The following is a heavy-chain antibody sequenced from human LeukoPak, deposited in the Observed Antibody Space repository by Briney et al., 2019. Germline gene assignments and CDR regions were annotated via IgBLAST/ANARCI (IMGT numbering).Heavy chain of an antibody. Sequence: GASVNVSCKASVYTFSSYGVSWVRQAPGQGREWLGWISAYNGNTNYAQKVQGRVTMTTDTSTSTAYMDLRSLRSDDTAVYYCATAIDYGDSEVLDYWGQGTLVTVSS. J-gene: IGHJ4*02. CDR1: VYTFSSYG. V-gene: IGHV1-18*01. D-gene: IGHD4-17*01. CDR3: ATAIDYGDSEVLDY. CDR2: ISAYNGNT.